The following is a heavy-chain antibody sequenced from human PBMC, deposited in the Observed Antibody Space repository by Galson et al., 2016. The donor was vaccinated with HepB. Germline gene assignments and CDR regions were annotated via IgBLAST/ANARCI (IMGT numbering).Heavy chain of an antibody. J-gene: IGHJ4*02. D-gene: IGHD2-21*01. CDR2: IDWDDDK. Sequence: PALVKPTQTLTLTCTFSGFSLSSSGTSVSWIRQPPGKALEWLARIDWDDDKYYTTSLETRLTLSKDTSKNQVVLTMTNMGPVDTATYYCARTPRFAGRAYYFDYWGQGTLVTVSS. CDR1: GFSLSSSGTS. CDR3: ARTPRFAGRAYYFDY. V-gene: IGHV2-70*11.